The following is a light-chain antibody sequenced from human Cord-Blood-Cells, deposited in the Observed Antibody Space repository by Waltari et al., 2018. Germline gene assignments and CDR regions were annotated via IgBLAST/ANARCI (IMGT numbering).Light chain of an antibody. V-gene: IGLV3-19*01. J-gene: IGLJ3*02. Sequence: SSELTQDPAVSVALGQTVRTPCQGNSLRASYASWYQQKPGQAPVLVIYGKNNRPSGIPDRFSGSSSGNTASLTITGAQAEDEADYYCNSRDSSGNHWVFGGGTKLTVL. CDR3: NSRDSSGNHWV. CDR1: SLRASY. CDR2: GKN.